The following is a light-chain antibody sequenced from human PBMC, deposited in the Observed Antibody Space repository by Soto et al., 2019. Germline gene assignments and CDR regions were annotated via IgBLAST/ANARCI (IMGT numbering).Light chain of an antibody. CDR3: SSYGGANTVV. CDR1: SNDVGGYNY. Sequence: QSALTQPPSASGXPGQSVTISCTGTSNDVGGYNYVSWYQQHPGKAPKLMIHEVSKRPSGVPDRFSGSKSGNTASLTVSGLLTEDEADYYCSSYGGANTVVFGGGTKVTVL. J-gene: IGLJ2*01. V-gene: IGLV2-8*01. CDR2: EVS.